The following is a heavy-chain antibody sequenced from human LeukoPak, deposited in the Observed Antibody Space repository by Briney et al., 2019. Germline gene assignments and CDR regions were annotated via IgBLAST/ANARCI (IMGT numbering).Heavy chain of an antibody. V-gene: IGHV1-69*05. CDR3: ARGGKAYYGSGTPFDY. J-gene: IGHJ4*02. D-gene: IGHD3-10*01. CDR1: GGTFSSYA. Sequence: ASVKVSCKASGGTFSSYAISWVRQAPGQGLEWMGRIIPIFGTANYAQKFQGRVTITTDESTSTAYMELSSLRSEDTAVYYCARGGKAYYGSGTPFDYWGQGTLVTVSS. CDR2: IIPIFGTA.